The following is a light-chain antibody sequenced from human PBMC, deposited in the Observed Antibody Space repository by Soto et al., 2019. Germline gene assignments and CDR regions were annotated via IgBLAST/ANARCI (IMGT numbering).Light chain of an antibody. CDR3: CSYAGSYTVI. V-gene: IGLV2-11*01. CDR2: DVS. CDR1: SSDVGGYNY. J-gene: IGLJ2*01. Sequence: QSALTQPRSVSGSPRQSVTISCTGTSSDVGGYNYVSWYQQHPGKAPKLMIYDVSKRPSGVPDRFSGSKSGNTASLIISGLQAEDEADYYCCSYAGSYTVIFGGGTKVTVL.